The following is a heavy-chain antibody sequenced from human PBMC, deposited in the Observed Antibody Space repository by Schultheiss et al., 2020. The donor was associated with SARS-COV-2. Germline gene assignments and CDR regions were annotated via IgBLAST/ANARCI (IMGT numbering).Heavy chain of an antibody. D-gene: IGHD6-13*01. Sequence: GGSLRLSCAASGFTFSDYYMSWIRQAPGKGLEWVSYISSSARSVYYADSVKGRFTISRDNAKNTLYLQMNSLRAEDTAVYYCAKDGKGRAAANGMDVWGQGTTVTVSS. CDR1: GFTFSDYY. CDR3: AKDGKGRAAANGMDV. CDR2: ISSSARSV. J-gene: IGHJ6*02. V-gene: IGHV3-11*04.